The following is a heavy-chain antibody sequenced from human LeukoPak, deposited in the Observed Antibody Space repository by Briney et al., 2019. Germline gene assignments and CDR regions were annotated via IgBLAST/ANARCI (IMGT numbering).Heavy chain of an antibody. D-gene: IGHD5-12*01. V-gene: IGHV4-34*01. CDR3: ARQGRQVASRGRAFDI. CDR1: GGSFSGYY. CDR2: INHSGST. Sequence: SETLFLTCAVYGGSFSGYYWSWIRQPPGKGLEWIGEINHSGSTNYNPSLKSRVTISVDTSKNQFSLKLSSVTAADTAVYYCARQGRQVASRGRAFDIWGQGTMVTVSS. J-gene: IGHJ3*02.